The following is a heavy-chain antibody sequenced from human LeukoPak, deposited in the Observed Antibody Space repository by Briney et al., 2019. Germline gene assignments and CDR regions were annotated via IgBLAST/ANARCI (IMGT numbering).Heavy chain of an antibody. J-gene: IGHJ1*01. CDR1: GFTFSSYS. CDR2: ISSSSTI. V-gene: IGHV3-48*01. Sequence: GGSLRLSCAASGFTFSSYSLNWVRQAPGKGLEWVSHISSSSTIYYGDSVKGRFTISRDNAKNSLYLQMNSLRGEDTAVYYCARDRVRYSSGREYFQHWGQGTLVTVSS. CDR3: ARDRVRYSSGREYFQH. D-gene: IGHD6-19*01.